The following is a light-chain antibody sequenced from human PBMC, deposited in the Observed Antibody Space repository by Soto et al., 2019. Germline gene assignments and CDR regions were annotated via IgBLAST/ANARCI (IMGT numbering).Light chain of an antibody. Sequence: EIVLTQSPGTLSLSSGERATLSCRASQSVSSSYLAWYQQKPGQAPRLLIYGASSRATGIPDRFSGSGSGTDFTLTISRLEPEDFAVYYCQQYGSSPLTSGGGTKVEIK. J-gene: IGKJ4*01. CDR1: QSVSSSY. V-gene: IGKV3-20*01. CDR2: GAS. CDR3: QQYGSSPLT.